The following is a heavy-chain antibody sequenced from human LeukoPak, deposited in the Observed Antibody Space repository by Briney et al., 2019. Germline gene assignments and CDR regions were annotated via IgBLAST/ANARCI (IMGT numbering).Heavy chain of an antibody. D-gene: IGHD3-10*01. CDR2: IYYSGST. Sequence: SETLSLTCTVSGGSISSSSYYWGWIRQPPGKGLEWIVSIYYSGSTYYNPSLKSRVTISVDTSKNQFSLKLSSVTAADTAVYYCARVRPDYYGSGSYASVFDYWGQGTLVTVSS. CDR1: GGSISSSSYY. J-gene: IGHJ4*02. CDR3: ARVRPDYYGSGSYASVFDY. V-gene: IGHV4-39*07.